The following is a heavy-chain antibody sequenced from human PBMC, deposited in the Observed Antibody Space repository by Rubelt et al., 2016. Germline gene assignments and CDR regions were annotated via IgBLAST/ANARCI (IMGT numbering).Heavy chain of an antibody. Sequence: QVQLQQWGAGLLKPSETLSLTCAVFGGSFSGYYWTWIRQPPGKGLEWIGEINHSGSANYNLSLKSRLTISVDTSKNQFSLKLSSVTAADTAVYYCAGDQLPRYGMDVWGQGTTVTVSS. CDR2: INHSGSA. CDR3: AGDQLPRYGMDV. V-gene: IGHV4-34*01. D-gene: IGHD5-24*01. CDR1: GGSFSGYY. J-gene: IGHJ6*02.